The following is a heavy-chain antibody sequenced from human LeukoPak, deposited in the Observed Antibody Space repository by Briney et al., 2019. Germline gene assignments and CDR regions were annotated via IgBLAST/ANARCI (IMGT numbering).Heavy chain of an antibody. D-gene: IGHD3-16*02. CDR1: GGSSSGYY. Sequence: PSETLSLTCAVYGGSSSGYYWSWIRQPPGKGLEWIGEINHSGSTNYNPSLKSRVTISVDTSKNQFSLKLSSVTAADTAVYYCARYDYVWGSYRPHHDYYFASSGQGTLVTVSS. V-gene: IGHV4-34*01. J-gene: IGHJ4*02. CDR2: INHSGST. CDR3: ARYDYVWGSYRPHHDYYFAS.